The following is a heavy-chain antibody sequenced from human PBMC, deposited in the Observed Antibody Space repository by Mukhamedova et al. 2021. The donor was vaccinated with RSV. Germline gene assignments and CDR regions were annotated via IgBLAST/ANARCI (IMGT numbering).Heavy chain of an antibody. CDR3: ARQPKQLVRGYYYYGMDV. D-gene: IGHD6-6*01. J-gene: IGHJ6*02. Sequence: GSTNYNPSLKSRVTISVDTSKNQFSLKLSSVTAADTAVYYCARQPKQLVRGYYYYGMDVWGQGPTVTVSS. CDR2: GST. V-gene: IGHV4-59*08.